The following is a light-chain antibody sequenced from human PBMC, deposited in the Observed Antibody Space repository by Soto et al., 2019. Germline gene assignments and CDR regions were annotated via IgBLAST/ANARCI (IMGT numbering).Light chain of an antibody. Sequence: EIVLTQSPGTLSLSPGERATLSCRSSQSVSSNYLAWYQQKPDQAPRLVIYDVSGRATGIPDRFSGSGSGTDFTLTISRLEPEDFAVYYCQQYGSSPTFGQGTTVDSK. CDR1: QSVSSNY. V-gene: IGKV3-20*01. CDR2: DVS. J-gene: IGKJ1*01. CDR3: QQYGSSPT.